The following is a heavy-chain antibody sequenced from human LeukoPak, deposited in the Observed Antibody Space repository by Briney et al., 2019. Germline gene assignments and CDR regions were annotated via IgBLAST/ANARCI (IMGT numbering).Heavy chain of an antibody. D-gene: IGHD6-13*01. V-gene: IGHV4-4*07. CDR1: SDPISDYF. CDR2: IYSSGST. Sequence: SETLSLTCTVSSDPISDYFWSWIRQPAGKGLEWIGRIYSSGSTNYNPSLQGRVSMSIDTAKSQFSLHLTTVTAADTAVYYCVRDEIYNSGWFIPIFEKWGQGTLVIVSS. CDR3: VRDEIYNSGWFIPIFEK. J-gene: IGHJ4*02.